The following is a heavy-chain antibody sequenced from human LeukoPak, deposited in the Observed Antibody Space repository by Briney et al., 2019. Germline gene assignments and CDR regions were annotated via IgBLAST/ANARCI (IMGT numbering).Heavy chain of an antibody. J-gene: IGHJ5*01. CDR1: GFTFSSYG. V-gene: IGHV3-30*02. CDR3: GYYNSGSYSTPDS. D-gene: IGHD3-10*01. Sequence: PGGSLRLSCAASGFTFSSYGMHWVRQAPGKGLEWVAFIRYDGSNKYYADSVKGRFTISRDNSKNTLYLQMNSLRAEDTAVYYCGYYNSGSYSTPDSWGQGTQVTVSS. CDR2: IRYDGSNK.